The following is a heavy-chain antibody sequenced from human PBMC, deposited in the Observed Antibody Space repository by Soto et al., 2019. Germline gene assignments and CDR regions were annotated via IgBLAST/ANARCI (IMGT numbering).Heavy chain of an antibody. CDR1: GFTFSSYA. CDR3: ARETYYDFWSGPYSGMDV. V-gene: IGHV3-30*14. Sequence: QVPLVESGGGVVQPGRSLRLSCAASGFTFSSYAMHWFRQAPGKGLEWVAVISYDGSNKYYADSVKGRFTISRDNSKNTLYLQMNSLRAEDTAVYYCARETYYDFWSGPYSGMDVWGQGTTVTVSS. J-gene: IGHJ6*02. D-gene: IGHD3-3*01. CDR2: ISYDGSNK.